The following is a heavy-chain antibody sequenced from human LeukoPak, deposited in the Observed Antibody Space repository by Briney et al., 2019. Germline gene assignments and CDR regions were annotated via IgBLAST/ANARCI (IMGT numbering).Heavy chain of an antibody. Sequence: GGSLRLSRAASGFSFSSYAMSWVRQAPGKGLVWVSRIRGDGSMTNYADSVKGRFTISRDNAKNTLYLQMNSLRLEDTAVYYCARENLAAAADYWGQGTVVTVSS. J-gene: IGHJ4*02. CDR2: IRGDGSMT. CDR3: ARENLAAAADY. D-gene: IGHD6-25*01. V-gene: IGHV3-74*01. CDR1: GFSFSSYA.